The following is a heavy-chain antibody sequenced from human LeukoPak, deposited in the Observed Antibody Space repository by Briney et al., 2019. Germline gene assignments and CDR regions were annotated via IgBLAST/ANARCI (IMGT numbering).Heavy chain of an antibody. D-gene: IGHD2-2*01. J-gene: IGHJ3*02. CDR1: GFTFSSYG. CDR3: ANGCSSTSCHDAFDI. V-gene: IGHV3-30*02. CDR2: IRYDGSNK. Sequence: PGGSLRLSCAASGFTFSSYGMPWVRQAPGKGLEWVAFIRYDGSNKYYADSVKGRFTISRDNSKNTLYLQMNSLRAEDTAVYYCANGCSSTSCHDAFDIWGQGTMVTVSS.